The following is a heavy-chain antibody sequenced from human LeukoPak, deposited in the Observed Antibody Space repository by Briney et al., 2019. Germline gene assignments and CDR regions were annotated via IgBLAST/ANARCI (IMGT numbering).Heavy chain of an antibody. CDR1: GGSFSGYY. CDR2: INHSGST. Sequence: PSETLSLTCAVYGGSFSGYYWSWIRQPPGKGLEWIGEINHSGSTNYNPSLKSRVTISVDTSKNQFSLKLSSVTAADTAVYYCARTSLSGSYSFNWFDPWGQGTLVTVSS. V-gene: IGHV4-34*01. CDR3: ARTSLSGSYSFNWFDP. D-gene: IGHD3-10*01. J-gene: IGHJ5*02.